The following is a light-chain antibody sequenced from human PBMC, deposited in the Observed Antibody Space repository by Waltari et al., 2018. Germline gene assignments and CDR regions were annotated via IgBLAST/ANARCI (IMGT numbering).Light chain of an antibody. CDR1: QRIGRW. Sequence: TCRASQRIGRWLAWYQQKPGKAPKLLISESAKLQSGVPSRFSGSGSGTDFTLTINGLQPDDFAIYYCHQYMSYPWTFGLGTKVEIK. J-gene: IGKJ1*01. CDR3: HQYMSYPWT. V-gene: IGKV1-5*03. CDR2: ESA.